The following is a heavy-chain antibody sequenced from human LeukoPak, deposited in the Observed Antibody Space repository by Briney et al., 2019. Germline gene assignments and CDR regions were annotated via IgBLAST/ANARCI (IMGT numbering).Heavy chain of an antibody. CDR1: GGSLNNYY. V-gene: IGHV4-59*01. J-gene: IGHJ4*02. CDR2: IYYSGST. D-gene: IGHD3-10*01. CDR3: VRGLARFEVRLDS. Sequence: SETLSLTCTVSGGSLNNYYWSWIRQPPGKGLEWIGYIYYSGSTIYNPSLRSRVSISVDTSAKQFSLNLRSVTAADTAVYYCVRGLARFEVRLDSWGLGTLVTVSS.